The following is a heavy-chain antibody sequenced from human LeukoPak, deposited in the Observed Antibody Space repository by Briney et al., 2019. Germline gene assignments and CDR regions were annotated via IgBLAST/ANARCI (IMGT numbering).Heavy chain of an antibody. CDR2: IIPIFGTA. V-gene: IGHV1-69*13. CDR1: GGTFSSYA. Sequence: SMKVSCKASGGTFSSYAISWVRQAPGQGLEWMGGIIPIFGTANYAQKFQGRVTITADESTSTAYMELSSLRSEDTAVYYCATYGSGSYYNTSLDYWGQGTLVTVSS. D-gene: IGHD3-10*01. CDR3: ATYGSGSYYNTSLDY. J-gene: IGHJ4*02.